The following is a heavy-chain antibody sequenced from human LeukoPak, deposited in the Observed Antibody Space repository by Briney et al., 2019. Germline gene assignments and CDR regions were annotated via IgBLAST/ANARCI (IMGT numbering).Heavy chain of an antibody. J-gene: IGHJ4*02. CDR2: IYYSGST. Sequence: SETLCLTCAVSGGSISSYYWSWIRQPPGKGLEWVAYIYYSGSTNYNPSLKSRVTISVDTSKNQFSLKLSSVTAADTAVYYCARNLGGYYFEYWGQGTLVTVSS. CDR1: GGSISSYY. V-gene: IGHV4-59*01. CDR3: ARNLGGYYFEY. D-gene: IGHD3-16*01.